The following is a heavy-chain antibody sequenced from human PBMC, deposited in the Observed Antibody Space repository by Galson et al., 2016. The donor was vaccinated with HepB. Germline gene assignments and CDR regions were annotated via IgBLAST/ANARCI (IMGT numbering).Heavy chain of an antibody. J-gene: IGHJ6*04. CDR3: GRGHYAMDV. CDR1: GFAFSGYS. Sequence: SLRLSCAASGFAFSGYSMHWVRQAPGKGLVWVSGISGDGTTTNYADSVKGRFTISRDNAKNTVELQINGLRSEDTAVYYCGRGHYAMDVWGEGTTVSVSS. V-gene: IGHV3-74*01. CDR2: ISGDGTTT.